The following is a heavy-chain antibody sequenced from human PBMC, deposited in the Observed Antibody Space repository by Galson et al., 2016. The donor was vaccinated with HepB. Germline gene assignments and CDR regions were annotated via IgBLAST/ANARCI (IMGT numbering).Heavy chain of an antibody. J-gene: IGHJ3*01. V-gene: IGHV5-51*01. CDR1: GFNFATFW. CDR3: ARPLGPAAISAFDV. D-gene: IGHD2-2*01. Sequence: QSGAEVKKPGESLKIPCQGFGFNFATFWIGWVRQMPGRGLEWMGIIYPGDSDTRYSPSFQGQVTISADKSISTAYLQWSSLQASDTAIYYCARPLGPAAISAFDVWGQGTMVTVPS. CDR2: IYPGDSDT.